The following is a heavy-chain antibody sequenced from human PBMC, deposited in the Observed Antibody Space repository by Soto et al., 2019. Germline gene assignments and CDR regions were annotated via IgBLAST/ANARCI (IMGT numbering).Heavy chain of an antibody. CDR1: GYSFTSYW. V-gene: IGHV5-10-1*01. Sequence: PGESLKISCQGSGYSFTSYWISWVRQMPGKGLEWMGRIDPSDSYTNYSPSFQGHVTISADKSISTAYLQWSSLKASDTAMYYCARRASSSSYYYYGMDVWGQGTTVTVSS. J-gene: IGHJ6*02. D-gene: IGHD6-6*01. CDR2: IDPSDSYT. CDR3: ARRASSSSYYYYGMDV.